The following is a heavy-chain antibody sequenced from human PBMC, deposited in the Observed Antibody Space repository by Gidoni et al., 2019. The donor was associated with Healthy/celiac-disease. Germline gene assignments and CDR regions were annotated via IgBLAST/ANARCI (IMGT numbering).Heavy chain of an antibody. CDR2: INHSGST. D-gene: IGHD2-15*01. J-gene: IGHJ3*02. CDR1: GGSFSGYY. V-gene: IGHV4-34*01. Sequence: QGQLQQWGAGLLKPSETLSLTCAVYGGSFSGYYWSWIRQPPGKGLEWIGEINHSGSTNYNPSLKSRVTISVDTSKNQFSLKLSSVTAADTAVYYCARSALPEGYCSGGSCAPRRWRAFDIWGQGTMVTVSS. CDR3: ARSALPEGYCSGGSCAPRRWRAFDI.